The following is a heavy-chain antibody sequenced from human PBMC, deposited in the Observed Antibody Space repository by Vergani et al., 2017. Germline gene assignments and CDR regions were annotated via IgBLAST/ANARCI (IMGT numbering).Heavy chain of an antibody. Sequence: HVQMVESGGGVVQPGRSLRLSCAVSGFRFSDYVMHWVRQAPGRGLEWVALISYDGDTTYYEDSVKGRFTISRDNSKNTLFLQMHSLRVEETALYYCAKFPLNITTPDRGDFWGQGSLVTVSS. CDR2: ISYDGDTT. J-gene: IGHJ4*02. CDR3: AKFPLNITTPDRGDF. V-gene: IGHV3-30*18. CDR1: GFRFSDYV. D-gene: IGHD1-1*01.